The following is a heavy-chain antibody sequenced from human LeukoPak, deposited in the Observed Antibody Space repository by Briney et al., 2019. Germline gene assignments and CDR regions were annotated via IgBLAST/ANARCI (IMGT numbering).Heavy chain of an antibody. CDR2: IYNSGNT. D-gene: IGHD6-13*01. CDR3: AREAGYSSTVDY. V-gene: IGHV4-59*12. J-gene: IGHJ4*02. CDR1: GGSINSYY. Sequence: PSETLSLTCTVSGGSINSYYWTWIRQPPGKGLEWIGNIYNSGNTNYNPSLKSRVTMSVDTSKNQFSLKLSSVTAADTAVYYCAREAGYSSTVDYWGQGTLVTVSS.